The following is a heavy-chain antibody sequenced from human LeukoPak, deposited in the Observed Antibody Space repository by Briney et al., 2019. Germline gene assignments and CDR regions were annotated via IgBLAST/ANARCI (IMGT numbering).Heavy chain of an antibody. Sequence: GRSLRLSCAASGFTFSSYAVHWARQAPGKGLEWVAVISYDGSNKYYADSVKGRFTISRDNSKNTLYLQMNSLRAEDSAVYYCARLDDSAHWGQGTLVTVSS. V-gene: IGHV3-30-3*01. CDR2: ISYDGSNK. CDR1: GFTFSSYA. D-gene: IGHD3-16*01. CDR3: ARLDDSAH. J-gene: IGHJ4*02.